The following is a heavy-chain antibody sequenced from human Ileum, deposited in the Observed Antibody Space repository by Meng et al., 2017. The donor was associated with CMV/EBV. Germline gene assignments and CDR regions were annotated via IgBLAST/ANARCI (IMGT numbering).Heavy chain of an antibody. D-gene: IGHD3-3*01. J-gene: IGHJ4*02. CDR2: ISYAGTNI. CDR1: GFTFHTYA. CDR3: ARTQGNSDSPRAYFDS. Sequence: GESLKISCVASGFTFHTYAMHWVRQAPGRGLEWVAVISYAGTNIKYADSVKGRFTISRDNSKNTVYLQLNSLSVEDTAVYYCARTQGNSDSPRAYFDSWGQGTLVTVYS. V-gene: IGHV3-30*14.